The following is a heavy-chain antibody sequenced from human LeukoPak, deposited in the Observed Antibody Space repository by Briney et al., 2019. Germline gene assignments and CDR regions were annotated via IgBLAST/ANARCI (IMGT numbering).Heavy chain of an antibody. CDR1: GFTFSSYA. CDR3: AIPPLIQWLGNYFDY. Sequence: HPGGSLRLSCAASGFTFSSYAMSWVRQAPGKGLEWVSAISGSGGSTYYADSVKGRFTISRDNSKNTLYLQMNSLRAEDTVVYYCAIPPLIQWLGNYFDYWGQGTLVTVSS. CDR2: ISGSGGST. D-gene: IGHD6-19*01. J-gene: IGHJ4*02. V-gene: IGHV3-23*01.